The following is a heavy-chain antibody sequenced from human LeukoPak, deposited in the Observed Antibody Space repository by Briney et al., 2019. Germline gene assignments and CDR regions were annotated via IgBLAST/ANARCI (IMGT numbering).Heavy chain of an antibody. CDR1: GASISNYY. CDR2: IYYSGST. CDR3: AAEGSSGFDY. V-gene: IGHV4-59*01. J-gene: IGHJ4*02. Sequence: SETLSLTCTVSGASISNYYWSWIRHPSWKRLEWIGYIYYSGSTNYNPSLKSRATISVDTSKNQFSLRLSSVTAADTAVYYCAAEGSSGFDYWGQGTLVTVSS. D-gene: IGHD6-19*01.